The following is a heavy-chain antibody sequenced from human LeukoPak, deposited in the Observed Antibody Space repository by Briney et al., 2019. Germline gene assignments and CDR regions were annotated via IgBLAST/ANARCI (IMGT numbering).Heavy chain of an antibody. D-gene: IGHD6-19*01. Sequence: SETLSLTCTVSGGSISSYYWSWIRQPPGKGLEWIGYIYYSGSTNYNPSLKSRVTISVDTSKNQFSLKLSSVTAADTAVYYCARPSGAGSFDYWGQGTLVTVSS. CDR2: IYYSGST. CDR3: ARPSGAGSFDY. CDR1: GGSISSYY. J-gene: IGHJ4*02. V-gene: IGHV4-59*08.